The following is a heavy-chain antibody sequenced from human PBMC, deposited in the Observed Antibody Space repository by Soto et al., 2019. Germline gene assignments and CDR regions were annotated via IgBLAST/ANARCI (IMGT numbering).Heavy chain of an antibody. Sequence: ASVKVSCKASGGTFSSYAISCVRQAPGQGLEWMGGIIPIFGTANYAQKFQGRVTITADESTSTAYMELSSLRSEDTAVYYCARARDYYDSSGYYYYYYGMDVWGQGTTVTVSS. CDR2: IIPIFGTA. CDR1: GGTFSSYA. CDR3: ARARDYYDSSGYYYYYYGMDV. J-gene: IGHJ6*02. D-gene: IGHD3-22*01. V-gene: IGHV1-69*13.